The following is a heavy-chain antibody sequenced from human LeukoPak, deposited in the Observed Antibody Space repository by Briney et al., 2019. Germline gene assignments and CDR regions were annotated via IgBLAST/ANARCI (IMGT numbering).Heavy chain of an antibody. CDR1: GGSISSGGYY. D-gene: IGHD6-13*01. CDR3: ARTPLAAADYFDY. V-gene: IGHV4-31*03. Sequence: SETLSLTCTVSGGSISSGGYYWSGIRQHPGKGLEWIGYIYYSGSTYYNPSLKSRVTISVDTSKNQFSLKLSSVTAADTAVYYCARTPLAAADYFDYWGQGTLVTVSS. J-gene: IGHJ4*02. CDR2: IYYSGST.